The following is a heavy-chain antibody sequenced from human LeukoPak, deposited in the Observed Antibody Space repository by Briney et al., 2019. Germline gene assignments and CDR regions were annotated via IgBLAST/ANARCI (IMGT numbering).Heavy chain of an antibody. CDR2: IYHNGAT. V-gene: IGHV4-4*02. CDR1: GGSISSSSSVC. D-gene: IGHD4-23*01. J-gene: IGHJ4*02. CDR3: ARNGGNSDYDY. Sequence: SETLSLTCAVSGGSISSSSSVCWTWVRQPPGEGLEWIGEIYHNGATNYNPSLKSRVTVLLDKSKNQFSLKLNSVTAADTALYYCARNGGNSDYDYWGQGTLVTVS.